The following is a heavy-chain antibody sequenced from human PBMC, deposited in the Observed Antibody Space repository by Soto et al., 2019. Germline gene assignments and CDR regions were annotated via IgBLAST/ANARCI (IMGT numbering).Heavy chain of an antibody. CDR3: ARRYGLNIDAYY. V-gene: IGHV4-39*01. D-gene: IGHD3-10*01. CDR2: FFIGGNT. CDR1: GGSITVDSISRNTYY. Sequence: SETLSLTCTVSGGSITVDSISRNTYYWCWMRQPPGKGLEWIASFFIGGNTYYNPSLKSRVTTSVDTSKNQFSLKLSSVTAADTAVYFCARRYGLNIDAYYWGKGILVTVSS. J-gene: IGHJ4*02.